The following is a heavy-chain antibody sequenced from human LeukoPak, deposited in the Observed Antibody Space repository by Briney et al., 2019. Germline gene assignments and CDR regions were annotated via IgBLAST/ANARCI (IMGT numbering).Heavy chain of an antibody. CDR1: IDSFSNYH. D-gene: IGHD1-26*01. V-gene: IGHV4-34*01. Sequence: SETLSLTCAVYIDSFSNYHWNWIRQTASKGLEWIGEVNDSCGTNISPSLRSRVILSVDTSKNQFFLKLISVTVADTAVYYCARGQGATVPQVGKNWFDPWGQGTRVTVSS. CDR3: ARGQGATVPQVGKNWFDP. J-gene: IGHJ5*02. CDR2: VNDSCGT.